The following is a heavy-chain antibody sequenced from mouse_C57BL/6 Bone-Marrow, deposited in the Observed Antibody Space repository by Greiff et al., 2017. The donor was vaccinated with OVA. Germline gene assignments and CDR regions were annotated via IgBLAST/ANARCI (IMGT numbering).Heavy chain of an antibody. CDR3: ATSTVVATHWYFDV. D-gene: IGHD1-1*01. V-gene: IGHV1-74*01. Sequence: VQLQQPGAELVKPGASVKVSCKASGYTFTSYWMHWVKQRPGQGLEWIGRIHPSDSDTNYNQKFKGKATLTVDKSSSTAYMQLSSLTSEDSAVYDCATSTVVATHWYFDVWGTGTTVTVSS. CDR2: IHPSDSDT. CDR1: GYTFTSYW. J-gene: IGHJ1*03.